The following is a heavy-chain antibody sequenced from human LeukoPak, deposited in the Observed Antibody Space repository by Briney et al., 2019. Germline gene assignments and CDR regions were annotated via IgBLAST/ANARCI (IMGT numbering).Heavy chain of an antibody. Sequence: ASVKVSCKASGYTFTTNGIIWVRQAPGQGLEWMGWISAKNGNTNYAQNLQGRVTMTSDTSTSTAYTELRSLRSDDTAVYYCARGGGGQWGYCDYWGQGTLVTVSS. CDR3: ARGGGGQWGYCDY. J-gene: IGHJ4*02. D-gene: IGHD3-16*01. V-gene: IGHV1-18*04. CDR1: GYTFTTNG. CDR2: ISAKNGNT.